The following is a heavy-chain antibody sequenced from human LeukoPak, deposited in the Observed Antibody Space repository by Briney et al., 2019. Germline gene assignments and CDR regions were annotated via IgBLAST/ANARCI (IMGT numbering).Heavy chain of an antibody. CDR1: GYTFTSYD. V-gene: IGHV1-8*03. J-gene: IGHJ4*02. CDR3: ARAPGGQNWATFDY. D-gene: IGHD7-27*01. CDR2: MNPNSGNT. Sequence: ASVKVSCKASGYTFTSYDINWVRQATGQGLEWMGWMNPNSGNTGYAQKFQGRVTITRNTSISTAYMELSRLRSDDTAVYYCARAPGGQNWATFDYWGQGTLVTVSS.